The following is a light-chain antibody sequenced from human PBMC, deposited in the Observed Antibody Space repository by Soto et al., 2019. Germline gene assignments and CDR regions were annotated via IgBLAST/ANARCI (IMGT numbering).Light chain of an antibody. CDR3: QQYVNLVT. CDR2: DAS. V-gene: IGKV1-33*01. J-gene: IGKJ4*01. Sequence: DIQVTQSPSSLSASVGDRVTITCQASQDSSPRLNWYQQKPGKAPKLLINDASNLEAGVPSRFSGSGAGTDFTFAISSLQPEDMATYYCQQYVNLVTFGGGTKLQI. CDR1: QDSSPR.